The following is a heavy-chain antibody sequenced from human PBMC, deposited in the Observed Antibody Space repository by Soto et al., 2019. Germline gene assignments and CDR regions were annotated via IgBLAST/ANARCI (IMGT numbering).Heavy chain of an antibody. J-gene: IGHJ4*02. Sequence: PGGSLRLSCTASGIIFSNTWINWVRQAPGKGLEWVGRIKSNTDGGTTDYATPVKGRFALSRDDSQNTLYLQMTGLKAEDTAVYYCGTDHPRNYYDNNGPMGNWGQGTQVTVS. CDR3: GTDHPRNYYDNNGPMGN. D-gene: IGHD3-22*01. CDR2: IKSNTDGGTT. CDR1: GIIFSNTW. V-gene: IGHV3-15*01.